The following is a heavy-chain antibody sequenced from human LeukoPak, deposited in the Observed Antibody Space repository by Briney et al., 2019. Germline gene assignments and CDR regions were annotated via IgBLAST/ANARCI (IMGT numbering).Heavy chain of an antibody. CDR2: IYYSGST. CDR1: GGSISSSSYY. CDR3: ASGYSYGPYYFDY. Sequence: SETLSLTCTVSGGSISSSSYYWGWIRQPPGKGLEWIGSIYYSGSTYYNPSLKSRVTISVDTSKNQFSLKLSSVTAADMAVYYCASGYSYGPYYFDYWGQGTLVTVSS. D-gene: IGHD5-18*01. V-gene: IGHV4-39*07. J-gene: IGHJ4*02.